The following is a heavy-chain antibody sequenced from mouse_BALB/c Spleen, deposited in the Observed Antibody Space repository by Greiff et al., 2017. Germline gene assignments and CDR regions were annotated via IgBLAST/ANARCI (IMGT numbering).Heavy chain of an antibody. CDR2: ISYDGSN. Sequence: EVQLQQSGPGLVKPSQSLSLTCSVTGYSITSCYYWNWIRQFPGNKLEWMGYISYDGSNNYNPSLKNRISITRDTSKNQFFLKLNSVTTEDTATYYCVNWEWYFDVWGAGTTVTVSS. J-gene: IGHJ1*01. V-gene: IGHV3-6*02. CDR1: GYSITSCYY. D-gene: IGHD4-1*01. CDR3: VNWEWYFDV.